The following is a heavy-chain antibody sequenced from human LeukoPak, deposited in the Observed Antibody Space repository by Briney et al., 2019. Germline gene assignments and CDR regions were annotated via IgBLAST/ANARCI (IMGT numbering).Heavy chain of an antibody. D-gene: IGHD1-1*01. J-gene: IGHJ5*02. CDR3: ARERASHWNAGWFDP. V-gene: IGHV4-4*07. Sequence: SETLSLTCTVSGGSISGYSWNWIRQPAGKGLEWIGLIYSSGNTNYNPSLKSRVAISLDTPKNQFSLKLSSMTAADTAVYYCARERASHWNAGWFDPWGQGTLVTVSS. CDR2: IYSSGNT. CDR1: GGSISGYS.